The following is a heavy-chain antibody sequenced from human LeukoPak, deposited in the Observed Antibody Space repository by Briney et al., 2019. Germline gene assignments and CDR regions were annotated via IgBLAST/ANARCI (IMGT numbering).Heavy chain of an antibody. V-gene: IGHV4-39*07. CDR2: IYYSGST. CDR1: GGSISSSSYY. CDR3: ARGKSDAFDI. J-gene: IGHJ3*02. Sequence: SETLSLTCTVSGGSISSSSYYWGWVRQPPGKGLEWIGSIYYSGSTYYNPSLKSRVTISVDTSKNQFSLKLSSVTAADTAVYYCARGKSDAFDIWGQGTMVTVSS.